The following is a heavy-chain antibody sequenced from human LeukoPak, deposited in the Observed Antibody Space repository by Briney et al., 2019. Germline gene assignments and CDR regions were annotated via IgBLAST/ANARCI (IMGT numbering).Heavy chain of an antibody. J-gene: IGHJ4*02. V-gene: IGHV3-23*01. CDR3: AKARYGSGSYPPV. Sequence: PGGSLGLSLQASGFTFGSFAMSWVRQAPGKGLDGVLAISGSCGITYFAESVRGRFTISRDNSKNTLYLQINSLRAEDASVYYCAKARYGSGSYPPVWGQGTLVTVSS. CDR2: ISGSCGIT. D-gene: IGHD3-10*01. CDR1: GFTFGSFA.